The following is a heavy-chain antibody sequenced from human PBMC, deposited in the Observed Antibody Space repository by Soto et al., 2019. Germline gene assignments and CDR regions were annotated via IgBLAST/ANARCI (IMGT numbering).Heavy chain of an antibody. D-gene: IGHD3-3*01. CDR2: IYYSGST. CDR3: AREGLRFLNWFDP. V-gene: IGHV4-61*01. CDR1: GCSVSSGSYY. J-gene: IGHJ5*02. Sequence: SETLSLTCTFSGCSVSSGSYYLSWIRQPPGKGLEWIGYIYYSGSTNYNPSLKSRVTISVDTSKNQFSLKLSSVTAADTAVYYCAREGLRFLNWFDPWGQGTLVTVSS.